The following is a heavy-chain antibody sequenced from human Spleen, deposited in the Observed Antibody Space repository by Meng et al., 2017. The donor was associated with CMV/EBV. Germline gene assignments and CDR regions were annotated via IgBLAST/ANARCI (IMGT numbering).Heavy chain of an antibody. CDR2: INHSGST. CDR1: GGSVSGYC. Sequence: QVQRQQLGAVLLKPSETLARTCTVYGGSVSGYCWSWIRQPPGKGLEWIGEINHSGSTNYNPSLKSRVTISVDTSKNQFSLKLSSVTAADTAVYYCAKGGYDYSYFDYWGQGTLVTVSS. J-gene: IGHJ4*02. D-gene: IGHD5-12*01. CDR3: AKGGYDYSYFDY. V-gene: IGHV4-34*01.